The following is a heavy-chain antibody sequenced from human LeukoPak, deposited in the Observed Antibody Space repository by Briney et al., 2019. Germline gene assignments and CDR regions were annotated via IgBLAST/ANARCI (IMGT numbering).Heavy chain of an antibody. Sequence: GASVKVSCKASGYTFTNYGISWVRQAPGQGLESIGWISAYNGNTNYAQKLQGRVTMTTDTSTSTAYMEVRSLRSDDTAVYYCARETGSYKGNYFDYWGQGTLVTVSS. D-gene: IGHD3-9*01. CDR3: ARETGSYKGNYFDY. J-gene: IGHJ4*02. CDR2: ISAYNGNT. V-gene: IGHV1-18*04. CDR1: GYTFTNYG.